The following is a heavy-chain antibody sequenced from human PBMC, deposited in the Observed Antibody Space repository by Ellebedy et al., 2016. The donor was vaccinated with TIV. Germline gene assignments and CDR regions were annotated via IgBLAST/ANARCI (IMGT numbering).Heavy chain of an antibody. CDR3: AREVRAAAGFSTFFDY. CDR1: GFTVSSNY. J-gene: IGHJ4*02. V-gene: IGHV3-53*01. Sequence: GESLKISXAASGFTVSSNYMSWVRQAPGKGLEWVSVIYSGGSTYYADSVKGRFTISRDNSKNTLYLQMNSLRAEDTAVYYCAREVRAAAGFSTFFDYWGQGTLVTVSS. D-gene: IGHD6-13*01. CDR2: IYSGGST.